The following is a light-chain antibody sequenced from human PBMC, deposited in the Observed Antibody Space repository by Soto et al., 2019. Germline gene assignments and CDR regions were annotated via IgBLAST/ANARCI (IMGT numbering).Light chain of an antibody. J-gene: IGKJ2*01. CDR1: QSLLHSSGNNY. V-gene: IGKV2-28*01. Sequence: DIVMTQSPLSLPVTPGEPASISCRSSQSLLHSSGNNYLDWYQQKTGQSPQLMIYLGSNRDPGVRDRFCGSGSGINFKLKISRVLAKDVGVYYCMQALQTPFTFGQGTKLEIK. CDR3: MQALQTPFT. CDR2: LGS.